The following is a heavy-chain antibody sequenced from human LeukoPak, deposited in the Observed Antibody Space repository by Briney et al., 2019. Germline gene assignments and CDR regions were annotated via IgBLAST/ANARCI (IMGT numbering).Heavy chain of an antibody. CDR3: ARGVGSSSSNWFDP. V-gene: IGHV4-34*01. CDR2: INHSGST. CDR1: GGSFSGYY. D-gene: IGHD6-6*01. Sequence: SETLSLTCAVYGGSFSGYYWSWIRLPPGKGLEWIGEINHSGSTNYNPSLKSRVTISVDTSKNQFSLKLSSVTAADTAAYYCARGVGSSSSNWFDPWGQGTLVTVSS. J-gene: IGHJ5*02.